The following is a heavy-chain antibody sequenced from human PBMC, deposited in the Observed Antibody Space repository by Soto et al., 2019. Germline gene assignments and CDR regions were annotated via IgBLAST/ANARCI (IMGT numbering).Heavy chain of an antibody. D-gene: IGHD3-22*01. Sequence: SETLSLTCTVSGGSISSGDYYWSWIRQPPGKGLEWIGYIYYSGSTYYNPSLKSRVTISVDTSKNQFSLKLSSVTAADTAVYYCARVVITMIVVAAPRFYTSGQRTLVTVSS. CDR3: ARVVITMIVVAAPRFYT. J-gene: IGHJ5*02. CDR2: IYYSGST. V-gene: IGHV4-30-4*01. CDR1: GGSISSGDYY.